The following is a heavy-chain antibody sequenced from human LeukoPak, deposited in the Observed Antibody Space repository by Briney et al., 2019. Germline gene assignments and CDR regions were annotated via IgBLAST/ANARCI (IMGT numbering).Heavy chain of an antibody. CDR2: ISYDGSNK. CDR1: GFTFSSYG. V-gene: IGHV3-30*18. J-gene: IGHJ4*02. D-gene: IGHD3-9*01. Sequence: GGSLRLSCAASGFTFSSYGMHWVRQAPGKGLEWVAVISYDGSNKYYANSVKGRFTISRDNSKNTLYLQMNSLRAEDTAVYYCAKDLRELRYFDWLLSEDDYWGQGTLVIVSS. CDR3: AKDLRELRYFDWLLSEDDY.